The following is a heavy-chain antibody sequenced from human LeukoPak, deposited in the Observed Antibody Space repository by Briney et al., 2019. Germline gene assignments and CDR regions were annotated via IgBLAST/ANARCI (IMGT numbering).Heavy chain of an antibody. Sequence: SETLSLTCAVYGGSFSGYYWSWIRQPPGKGLEWIGEINHSGSTNYNPSLKSRVTISVDTSKNQFSLKLSSVTAADTAVYYCARGRTMIVVKNWFDPWAREPWSPSPQ. J-gene: IGHJ5*02. V-gene: IGHV4-34*01. CDR2: INHSGST. CDR3: ARGRTMIVVKNWFDP. CDR1: GGSFSGYY. D-gene: IGHD3-22*01.